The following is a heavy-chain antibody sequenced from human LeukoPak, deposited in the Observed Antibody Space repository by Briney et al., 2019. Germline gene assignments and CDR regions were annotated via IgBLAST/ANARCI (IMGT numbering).Heavy chain of an antibody. D-gene: IGHD3-9*01. V-gene: IGHV4-59*11. CDR2: IYYSGST. CDR1: GGSISSHY. Sequence: SETLSLTCTVSGGSISSHYWSWIRQPPGKGLEWIGYIYYSGSTNYNPSLKSRVTISVDTSKNQFSLKLSSVTAADMAVYYCARTWSYYDILTGYFPYYYYYMDVWGKGTTVTVSS. CDR3: ARTWSYYDILTGYFPYYYYYMDV. J-gene: IGHJ6*03.